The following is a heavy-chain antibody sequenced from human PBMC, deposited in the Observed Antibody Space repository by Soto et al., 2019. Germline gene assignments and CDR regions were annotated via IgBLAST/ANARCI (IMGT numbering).Heavy chain of an antibody. D-gene: IGHD5-18*01. V-gene: IGHV1-69*13. CDR3: ARSETSANYYYYYGMDV. CDR1: GGTFSSYA. J-gene: IGHJ6*02. Sequence: SVKVSCKASGGTFSSYAISWVRQAPGQGLEWMGGIIPIFGTANYAQKFQGRVTITADESTSTAYMELSSLRSEDTAVYYCARSETSANYYYYYGMDVWGQGTTVTVSS. CDR2: IIPIFGTA.